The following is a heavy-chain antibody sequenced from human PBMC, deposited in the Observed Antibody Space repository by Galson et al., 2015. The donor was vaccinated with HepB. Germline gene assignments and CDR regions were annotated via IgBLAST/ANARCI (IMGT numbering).Heavy chain of an antibody. Sequence: SLRLSCAASGFTFSSYGMHWVRQAPGKGLEWVAVIWYDGSNKYYADSVKGRFTISRDNSKNTLYLQMNSLRAEDTAVYYCAREYQLLYYFDYWGQGTLVTVSS. J-gene: IGHJ4*02. V-gene: IGHV3-33*01. D-gene: IGHD2-2*01. CDR3: AREYQLLYYFDY. CDR2: IWYDGSNK. CDR1: GFTFSSYG.